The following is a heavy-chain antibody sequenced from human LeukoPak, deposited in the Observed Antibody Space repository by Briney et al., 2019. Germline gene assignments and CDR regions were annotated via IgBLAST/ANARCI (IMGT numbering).Heavy chain of an antibody. J-gene: IGHJ4*02. D-gene: IGHD3-9*01. CDR1: GFTFSIYS. Sequence: GGSLRLSCAAFGFTFSIYSMNWVRQAPGKGLVWVSRINSDGSSTSYADSVKGRFTISRDNAKNTLYLQMNSLRAEDTATYYCAKGYYFDILSGYSSLDSWGQGTLVTVSS. CDR2: INSDGSST. CDR3: AKGYYFDILSGYSSLDS. V-gene: IGHV3-74*01.